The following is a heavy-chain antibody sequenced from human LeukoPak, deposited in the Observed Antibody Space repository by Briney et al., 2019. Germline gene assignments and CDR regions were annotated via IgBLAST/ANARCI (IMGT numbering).Heavy chain of an antibody. CDR1: GFSVNNNY. D-gene: IGHD3-10*01. CDR3: AGGPYYGSGSRPGYFDY. V-gene: IGHV3-53*01. Sequence: GGSLRLSCVASGFSVNNNYMNWVGQAPGKGLEGVSLMDNLGYKYYADPVKGRFTISRDSYDNTLYLQVNSPRGEDTAVYYYAGGPYYGSGSRPGYFDYWGQGTLVTVSS. CDR2: MDNLGYK. J-gene: IGHJ4*02.